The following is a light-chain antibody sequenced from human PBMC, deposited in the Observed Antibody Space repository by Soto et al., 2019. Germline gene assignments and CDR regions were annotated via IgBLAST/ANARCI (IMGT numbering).Light chain of an antibody. CDR1: SSNIGAGFD. Sequence: QSALTQPPSVSGAPGQRVSISCSGSSSNIGAGFDVHWYQQFPGAAPKLLIYSDVNRPSGVPYRFSASKSGTSASLTITGLQTEDEADYYCSSYAGSSNVFGTGTKLTVL. CDR3: SSYAGSSNV. V-gene: IGLV1-40*01. J-gene: IGLJ1*01. CDR2: SDV.